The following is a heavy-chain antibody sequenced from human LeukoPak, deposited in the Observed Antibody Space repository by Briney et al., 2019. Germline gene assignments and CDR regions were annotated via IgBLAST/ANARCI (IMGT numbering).Heavy chain of an antibody. CDR1: GYTFTNYA. V-gene: IGHV1-3*01. CDR2: INAGNGKT. J-gene: IGHJ4*02. Sequence: GASVKVCCKASGYTFTNYAVHWVRQAPGQRLEWMGWINAGNGKTNYSQRFQGRVALTRDTSASTVYMELRSLRSEDTAVYYCARGYYDLLTGHVVTYYFDYWGQGTLVTVSS. D-gene: IGHD3-9*01. CDR3: ARGYYDLLTGHVVTYYFDY.